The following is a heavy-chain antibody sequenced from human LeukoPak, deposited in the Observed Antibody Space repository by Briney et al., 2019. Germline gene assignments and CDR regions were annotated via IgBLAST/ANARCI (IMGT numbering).Heavy chain of an antibody. V-gene: IGHV3-23*01. CDR2: ISGRGGST. CDR1: GFTFSSYA. CDR3: ARERDGYNRGEAFDI. D-gene: IGHD5-24*01. Sequence: GGSLRLSCAASGFTFSSYAMSWVRQAPGKGLEWVSHISGRGGSTYYADSVKGRFTISRDNSKNTLYLQMNSLRAEDTAVYYCARERDGYNRGEAFDIWGQGTMVTVSS. J-gene: IGHJ3*02.